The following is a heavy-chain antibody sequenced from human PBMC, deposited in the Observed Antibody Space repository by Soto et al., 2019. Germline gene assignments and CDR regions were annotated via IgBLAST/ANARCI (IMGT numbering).Heavy chain of an antibody. CDR1: GGSFSGYQ. CDR3: ARGLILWFGELSRRGGYYYYMDV. CDR2: INDSGNI. D-gene: IGHD3-10*01. J-gene: IGHJ6*03. Sequence: QVQLQQWGAGLLKPSETLSLTCAVYGGSFSGYQWSWIRQTPGKGLEWIGEINDSGNINFNPSLKSRVPILLDTPKKQISLKLSSVIAAASAVYYCARGLILWFGELSRRGGYYYYMDVWGKGTTVTVSS. V-gene: IGHV4-34*01.